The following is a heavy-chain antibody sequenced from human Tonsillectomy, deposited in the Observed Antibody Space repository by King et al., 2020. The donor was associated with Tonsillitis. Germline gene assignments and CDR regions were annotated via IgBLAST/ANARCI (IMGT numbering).Heavy chain of an antibody. D-gene: IGHD3-10*01. V-gene: IGHV1-8*01. Sequence: VQLVESGAEVKKPGASVKVSCKASGYTFTSYDINWVRQATGQGLEWMGWMNPNSGNTGYAQNFRGRVTMTRNTSISTAYMELSSLRSEDTAVYYCARGRALELFSNNWFDPWGQGTLVTVSS. CDR2: MNPNSGNT. J-gene: IGHJ5*02. CDR1: GYTFTSYD. CDR3: ARGRALELFSNNWFDP.